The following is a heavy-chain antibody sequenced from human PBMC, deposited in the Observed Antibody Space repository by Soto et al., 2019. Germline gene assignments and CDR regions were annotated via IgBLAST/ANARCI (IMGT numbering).Heavy chain of an antibody. V-gene: IGHV1-69*06. D-gene: IGHD4-17*01. Sequence: SVKVSCKASGGTFSSYAISWVRQAPGQGLEWMGGIIPIFGTANYAQKFQGRVTITADKSTSTAYMELSSLRSEDAAVYYCARDGYGDYDHYYYYGMDVWGQGTTVTVSS. J-gene: IGHJ6*02. CDR3: ARDGYGDYDHYYYYGMDV. CDR2: IIPIFGTA. CDR1: GGTFSSYA.